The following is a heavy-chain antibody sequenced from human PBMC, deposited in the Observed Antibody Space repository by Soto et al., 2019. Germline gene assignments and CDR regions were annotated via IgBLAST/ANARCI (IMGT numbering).Heavy chain of an antibody. CDR1: GGTFSSYA. D-gene: IGHD6-13*01. V-gene: IGHV1-69*13. CDR3: ARDRIAAAGTGYYYGMDV. CDR2: IIPIFGTA. Sequence: SVKVSCKASGGTFSSYAISWVRQAPGQGLEWMGGIIPIFGTANYAQKFQGRVTITADESTSTAYMELSSLRSEDTAVYYCARDRIAAAGTGYYYGMDVWGQGTTVTVSS. J-gene: IGHJ6*02.